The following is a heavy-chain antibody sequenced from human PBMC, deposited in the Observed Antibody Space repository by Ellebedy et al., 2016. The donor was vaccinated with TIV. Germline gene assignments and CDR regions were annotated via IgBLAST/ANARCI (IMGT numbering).Heavy chain of an antibody. D-gene: IGHD4/OR15-4a*01. CDR2: IDPSDSYT. V-gene: IGHV5-10-1*01. CDR3: ARAGLSSYGLDV. Sequence: PGGSLRLSCKGSGYSFTNYWVSWVRQMPGKGLEWMGKIDPSDSYTNYSPSFQGHVTISADKSISTAYLQWSSLKASDPAIYYCARAGLSSYGLDVWGQGTTVTVSS. J-gene: IGHJ6*02. CDR1: GYSFTNYW.